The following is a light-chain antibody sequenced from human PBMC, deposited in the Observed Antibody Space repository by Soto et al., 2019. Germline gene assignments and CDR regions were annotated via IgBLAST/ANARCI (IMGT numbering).Light chain of an antibody. CDR3: ERCYICAWS. J-gene: IGKJ3*01. CDR2: GSS. Sequence: IALTQSPATLSVSPGERVTLSCRASEFIGTNLAWYQQRPGKPPRLLIYGSSTMPTGISATFSSSGSRTEFTHTIRSQPSEDAAVYYCERCYICAWSFG. CDR1: EFIGTN. V-gene: IGKV3-15*01.